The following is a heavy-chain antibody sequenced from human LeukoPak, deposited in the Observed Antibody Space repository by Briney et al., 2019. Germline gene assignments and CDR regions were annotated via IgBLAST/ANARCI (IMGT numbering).Heavy chain of an antibody. J-gene: IGHJ6*04. V-gene: IGHV3-11*04. Sequence: GGSLRLSCAASGFTFSDSYMTWVRQAPGKGVEWVAYISGSGHDINYSDSVKGRFTISRDNAKNSLYLQMSSLRGEDTAVYYCARDGTPSYTSGWVYMDAWGKGTTVTISS. D-gene: IGHD6-25*01. CDR2: ISGSGHDI. CDR1: GFTFSDSY. CDR3: ARDGTPSYTSGWVYMDA.